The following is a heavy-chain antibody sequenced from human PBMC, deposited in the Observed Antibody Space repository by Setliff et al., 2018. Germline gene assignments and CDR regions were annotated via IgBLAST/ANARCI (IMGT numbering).Heavy chain of an antibody. D-gene: IGHD6-19*01. J-gene: IGHJ6*03. V-gene: IGHV4-4*07. CDR1: GGPISSYY. Sequence: PSETLSLTCTVSGGPISSYYWSWIRQPAGKGLEWIGLIYIGGSANYNPSLKSRVTMSIDTSKNQFSLKLNSVTAADMAVYYCAREQWLDPPGYYYMDVWAKGTTVTVSS. CDR3: AREQWLDPPGYYYMDV. CDR2: IYIGGSA.